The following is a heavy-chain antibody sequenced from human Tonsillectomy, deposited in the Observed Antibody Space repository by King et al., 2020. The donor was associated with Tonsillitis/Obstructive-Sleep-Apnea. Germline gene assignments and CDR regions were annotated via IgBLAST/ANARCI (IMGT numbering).Heavy chain of an antibody. CDR2: ISYDGSNK. CDR3: AGGPPDPSADHGSGNDWGMDV. V-gene: IGHV3-30*04. D-gene: IGHD3-10*01. Sequence: VQLVESGGGVVQPGRSLRLSCAASGFTFSSYAMHWVRQAPGKGLEWVAVISYDGSNKYYADSVKGRFTISRDNSKNTLYLQMNRLRAEDTAVYYCAGGPPDPSADHGSGNDWGMDVWGQGTTVTVSS. J-gene: IGHJ6*02. CDR1: GFTFSSYA.